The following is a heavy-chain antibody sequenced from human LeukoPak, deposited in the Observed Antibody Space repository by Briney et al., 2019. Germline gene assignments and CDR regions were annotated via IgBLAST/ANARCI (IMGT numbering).Heavy chain of an antibody. CDR1: GFTFSRNV. Sequence: GGSLRLSCAASGFTFSRNVMSWVRQAPGKGLEWVSAIIDGGSSTYYADSVKGRFTISRDNSKNTLYLQMNSLRAEDTAVYYCAKGFTMIVVVIPDAFDIWGQGTMVTVSS. D-gene: IGHD3-22*01. CDR3: AKGFTMIVVVIPDAFDI. V-gene: IGHV3-23*01. CDR2: IIDGGSST. J-gene: IGHJ3*02.